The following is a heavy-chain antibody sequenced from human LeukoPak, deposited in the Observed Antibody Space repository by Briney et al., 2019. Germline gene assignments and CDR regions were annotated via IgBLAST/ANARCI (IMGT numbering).Heavy chain of an antibody. D-gene: IGHD3-3*01. CDR1: GFTFSSYS. CDR2: ISSSSSYI. CDR3: ARDLDYDFWSGYWVDY. V-gene: IGHV3-21*01. Sequence: GGSLRLSCAASGFTFSSYSMNWVRQAPGKGLEWVSSISSSSSYIYYADSVKGRFTISRDNAKNSLYLQMNSLRAEDTAVYYCARDLDYDFWSGYWVDYWAREPWSPSPQ. J-gene: IGHJ4*02.